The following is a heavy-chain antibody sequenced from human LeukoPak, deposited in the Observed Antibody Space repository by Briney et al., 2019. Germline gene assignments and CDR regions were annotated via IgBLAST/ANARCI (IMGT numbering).Heavy chain of an antibody. CDR2: INHSGST. Sequence: SETLSLTCAVYGGSFRGYYWNWIRQPPGKGLEWIGEINHSGSTNYNPSLKSRVTISVDTSKNQFSLKLSSVTAADTAVYYCARWLWFGGDAFDIRGQGTMVTVSS. V-gene: IGHV4-34*01. CDR1: GGSFRGYY. CDR3: ARWLWFGGDAFDI. D-gene: IGHD3-10*01. J-gene: IGHJ3*02.